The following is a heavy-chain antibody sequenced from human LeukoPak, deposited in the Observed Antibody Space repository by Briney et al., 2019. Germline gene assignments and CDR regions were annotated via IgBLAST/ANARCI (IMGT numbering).Heavy chain of an antibody. CDR3: AKYHSSGYSFDY. V-gene: IGHV3-30*02. CDR1: GFTFSSYG. CDR2: IRYDGSNK. D-gene: IGHD3-22*01. J-gene: IGHJ4*02. Sequence: GGSLRLSCAASGFTFSSYGMHWVRQAPGKGLEWVAFIRYDGSNKYYADSVKSRFTISRDNSKNTLYLQMNSLRAEDTAVYYCAKYHSSGYSFDYWGQGTLVTVSS.